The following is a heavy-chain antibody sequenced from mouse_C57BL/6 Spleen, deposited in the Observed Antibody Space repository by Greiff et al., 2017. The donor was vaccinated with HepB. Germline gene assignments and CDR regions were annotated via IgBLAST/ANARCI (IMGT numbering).Heavy chain of an antibody. J-gene: IGHJ2*01. CDR1: GYSITSGYD. CDR2: ISYSGST. D-gene: IGHD2-1*01. V-gene: IGHV3-1*01. CDR3: AREGGNYYFDY. Sequence: EVMLVESGPGMVKPSLSLSLTCTVTGYSITSGYDWHWIRHFPGNKLEWMGYISYSGSTNYNPSLKSRISITHDTSKNHFFLKLNSVTTEDTATYYCAREGGNYYFDYWGQGTTLTVSS.